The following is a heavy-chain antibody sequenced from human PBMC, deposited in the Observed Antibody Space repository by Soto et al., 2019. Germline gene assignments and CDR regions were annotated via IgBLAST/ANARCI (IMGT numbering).Heavy chain of an antibody. CDR3: ARQSYDSSDYFDY. CDR1: GGSISNENYY. D-gene: IGHD3-22*01. V-gene: IGHV4-39*01. J-gene: IGHJ4*01. Sequence: SETMSLTCTVSGGSISNENYYWNWIRQPPGQGLEWIGSIYYSGTTYYNPSLNSRVTISVDTSRIHFSLKLISVTAGDTAVYYCARQSYDSSDYFDYWGQEPWSPSPQ. CDR2: IYYSGTT.